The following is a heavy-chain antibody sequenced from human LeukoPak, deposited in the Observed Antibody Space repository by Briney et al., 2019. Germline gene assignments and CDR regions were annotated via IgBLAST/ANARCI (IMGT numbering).Heavy chain of an antibody. CDR3: AGRWSFDY. CDR1: GFTFSNDW. D-gene: IGHD2-15*01. CDR2: ISSDGTTT. Sequence: GGSLRLSCAVSGFTFSNDWMHWVRQGPGKGLVWISRISSDGTTTDYADSVKGRFTISRDNAKSTLYLQMDSLRAEDTAVYYCAGRWSFDYWGQGALVTVSS. V-gene: IGHV3-74*01. J-gene: IGHJ4*02.